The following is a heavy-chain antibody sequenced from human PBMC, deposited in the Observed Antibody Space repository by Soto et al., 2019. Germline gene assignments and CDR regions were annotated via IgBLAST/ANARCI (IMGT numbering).Heavy chain of an antibody. Sequence: HPGGSLRLSCAASGFTFSSYAMHWVRQAPGKGLEWVAVISYDGSNKYYADSVKGRFTISRDNSKNTLYLQMNSLRAEDTAVYYCARVLAGTGPVDYWGQGTLVTVSS. CDR3: ARVLAGTGPVDY. CDR1: GFTFSSYA. D-gene: IGHD6-13*01. V-gene: IGHV3-30-3*01. CDR2: ISYDGSNK. J-gene: IGHJ4*02.